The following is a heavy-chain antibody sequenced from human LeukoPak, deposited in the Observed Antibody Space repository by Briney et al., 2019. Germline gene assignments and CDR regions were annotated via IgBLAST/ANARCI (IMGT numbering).Heavy chain of an antibody. D-gene: IGHD4-17*01. V-gene: IGHV1-69*13. CDR2: SIPMFGTT. CDR1: GGTFNSYA. J-gene: IGHJ3*02. Sequence: ASVKVSCKASGGTFNSYAINWVRQAPGQGLEWMGGSIPMFGTTNFAPEFQGRVTIIADEFTNTAYMELTSLKSEDTAVYYCGRGTTVTTAVLVPNDAFYIWGQGTMVTVSS. CDR3: GRGTTVTTAVLVPNDAFYI.